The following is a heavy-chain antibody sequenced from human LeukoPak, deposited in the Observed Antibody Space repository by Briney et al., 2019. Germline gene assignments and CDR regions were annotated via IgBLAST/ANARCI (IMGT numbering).Heavy chain of an antibody. J-gene: IGHJ6*02. CDR1: GYTFTGYG. V-gene: IGHV1-8*02. Sequence: ASVKVSCKASGYTFTGYGISWVRQAPGQGLEWMGWMNPNSGNTGYAQKFQGRVTMTRNTSINTAYMELSSLRSEDTAVYYCARGGTRYCTSTSCSDYYYYGMDVWGQGTTVTVSS. CDR3: ARGGTRYCTSTSCSDYYYYGMDV. CDR2: MNPNSGNT. D-gene: IGHD2-2*01.